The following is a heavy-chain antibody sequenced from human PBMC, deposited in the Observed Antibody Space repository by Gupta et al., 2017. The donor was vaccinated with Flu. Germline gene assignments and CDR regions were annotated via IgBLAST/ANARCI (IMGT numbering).Heavy chain of an antibody. Sequence: QLQLQESGPGLVKPSETLSLTCIVSGGSLSRNSYYWGWIRQPPGKGLEWIGSIYYSGNTYYNPSLKSRVTISVDTSKNQFSLNLNSVTATDTAVYYCARHFVGYCSGGTCYDENDYWGQGTLVTVSS. J-gene: IGHJ4*02. D-gene: IGHD2-15*01. CDR3: ARHFVGYCSGGTCYDENDY. CDR1: GGSLSRNSYY. V-gene: IGHV4-39*01. CDR2: IYYSGNT.